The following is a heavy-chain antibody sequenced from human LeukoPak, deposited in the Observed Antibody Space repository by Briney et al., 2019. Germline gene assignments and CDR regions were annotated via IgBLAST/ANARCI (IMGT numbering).Heavy chain of an antibody. V-gene: IGHV3-30-3*01. CDR2: ISYDGSNK. J-gene: IGHJ2*01. D-gene: IGHD6-6*01. Sequence: PGRSLRLSCAASGFTFSSYAMHWVRQAPGKGLEWVAVISYDGSNKYYADSVKGRFTISRDNSKNTLYLQMNSLRAEDTAVYYCAREPLVEYSSSAVLYWYFDLWGRGTLVTVSS. CDR3: AREPLVEYSSSAVLYWYFDL. CDR1: GFTFSSYA.